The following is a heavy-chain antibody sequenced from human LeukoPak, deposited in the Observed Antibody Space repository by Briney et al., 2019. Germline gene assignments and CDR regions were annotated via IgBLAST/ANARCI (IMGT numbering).Heavy chain of an antibody. D-gene: IGHD3-3*01. CDR3: ARVGYYDFWSGSFFDY. Sequence: GGSLRLSCAASGFTFSSYWMHWVRQAPGKGLVWVSRINSDGSSTSYADSVKGRFTISRDNAKNTLYLQMNSLRAEDTDVYYCARVGYYDFWSGSFFDYWGQGTLVTVSS. J-gene: IGHJ4*02. V-gene: IGHV3-74*01. CDR1: GFTFSSYW. CDR2: INSDGSST.